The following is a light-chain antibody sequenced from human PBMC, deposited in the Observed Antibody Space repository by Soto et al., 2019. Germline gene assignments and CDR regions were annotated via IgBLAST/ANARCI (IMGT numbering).Light chain of an antibody. CDR1: QSVSNNY. CDR2: GAS. J-gene: IGKJ1*01. V-gene: IGKV3-20*01. CDR3: QQYGSSGT. Sequence: EILMTQSPATLSLTPGERATLSCRASQSVSNNYLAWYQQQPGQAPSLLIYGASNTANGLPDRFSGSGSGTDFTLTISRLEPEESAVYYCQQYGSSGTFGQGTKVDI.